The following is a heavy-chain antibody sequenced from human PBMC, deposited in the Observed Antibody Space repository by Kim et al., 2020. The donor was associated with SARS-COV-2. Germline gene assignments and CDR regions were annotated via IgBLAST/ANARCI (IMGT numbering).Heavy chain of an antibody. V-gene: IGHV3-23*01. J-gene: IGHJ4*02. CDR2: ISDSGGST. CDR3: AKGHTETIGGIDY. CDR1: GFTFSNYA. Sequence: GGSLRLSCAASGFTFSNYAISWVRQAPGMGLEWVSFISDSGGSTYYADSVKGRFTFSRDNSKNTLYLQMTSLRAEDTALYYCAKGHTETIGGIDYWGQGTLVTVSS. D-gene: IGHD1-26*01.